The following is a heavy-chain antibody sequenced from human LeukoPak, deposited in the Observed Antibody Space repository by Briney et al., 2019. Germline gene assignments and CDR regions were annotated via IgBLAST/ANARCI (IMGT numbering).Heavy chain of an antibody. D-gene: IGHD3-9*01. CDR2: IKSKTDGGTT. CDR3: TTDRRYDILTVDYYYMDV. V-gene: IGHV3-15*01. Sequence: GGSLRLSCAASGFTFSNAWMSWVRQAPGKGLEWVGRIKSKTDGGTTDYAAPVKGRFTISGDDSKNTLYLQMNSLKTEDTAVYYCTTDRRYDILTVDYYYMDVWGKGTTVTVSS. CDR1: GFTFSNAW. J-gene: IGHJ6*03.